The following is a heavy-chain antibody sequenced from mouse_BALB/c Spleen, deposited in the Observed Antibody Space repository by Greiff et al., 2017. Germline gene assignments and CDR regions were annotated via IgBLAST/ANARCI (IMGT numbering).Heavy chain of an antibody. CDR1: GYTFTDYA. CDR2: ISTYYGDA. CDR3: ARAEGYDENFDY. V-gene: IGHV1S137*01. J-gene: IGHJ2*01. D-gene: IGHD2-14*01. Sequence: QVQLKQSGAELVRPGVSVKISCKGSGYTFTDYAMHWVKQSHAKSLEWIGVISTYYGDASYNQKFKGKATMTVDKSSSTAYMELARLTSEDSAIYYCARAEGYDENFDYWGQGTTLTVSS.